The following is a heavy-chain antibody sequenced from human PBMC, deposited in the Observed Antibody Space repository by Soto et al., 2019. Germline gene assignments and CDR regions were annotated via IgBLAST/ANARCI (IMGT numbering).Heavy chain of an antibody. CDR2: IDPSDSYT. CDR3: ERHLKKWLVNYYGMDV. D-gene: IGHD6-19*01. Sequence: PGKSLKISCKGSGYIFTSYWISWVRQMPGKGLEWMGRIDPSDSYTNYSPSFQGHVTISADKSISTAYLQWSSLKASDTAMYYCERHLKKWLVNYYGMDVCGQVSTVTVSS. CDR1: GYIFTSYW. J-gene: IGHJ6*02. V-gene: IGHV5-10-1*01.